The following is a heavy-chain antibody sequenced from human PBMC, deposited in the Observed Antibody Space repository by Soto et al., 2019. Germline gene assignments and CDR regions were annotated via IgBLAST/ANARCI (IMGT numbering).Heavy chain of an antibody. CDR3: AKGRPYMTTRVWFDP. V-gene: IGHV3-23*01. CDR1: GFTFSDHY. CDR2: ISGSGGST. Sequence: PGGSLRLSCAASGFTFSDHYMAWIRQAPGKGLEWVSVISGSGGSTYYADSVKGRFTISRDNSKNTLYLQMNSLRAEDTAVYYCAKGRPYMTTRVWFDPWGQGTLVTVSS. J-gene: IGHJ5*02. D-gene: IGHD4-17*01.